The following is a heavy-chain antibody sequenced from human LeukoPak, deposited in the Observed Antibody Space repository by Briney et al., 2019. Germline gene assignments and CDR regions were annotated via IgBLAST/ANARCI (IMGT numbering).Heavy chain of an antibody. CDR3: ARIPRFDWLLSDYYYYMDV. CDR2: ISSSSSTI. V-gene: IGHV3-48*04. J-gene: IGHJ6*03. CDR1: GFTFSSYS. D-gene: IGHD3-9*01. Sequence: QPGGSLRLSCAASGFTFSSYSMNWVRQAPGKGLEWVSYISSSSSTIYYADSVKGRFAISRDNAKNSLYLQMNSLRAEDTAVYYCARIPRFDWLLSDYYYYMDVWGKGTTVTVSS.